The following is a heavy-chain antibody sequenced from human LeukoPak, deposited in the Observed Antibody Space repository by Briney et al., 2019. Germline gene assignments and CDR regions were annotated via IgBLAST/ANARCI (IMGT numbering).Heavy chain of an antibody. CDR3: ARGRRGSSWYYYYMDV. J-gene: IGHJ6*03. CDR2: ITPIFGTA. V-gene: IGHV1-69*01. CDR1: GGTFSSYA. Sequence: SVKVSCKASGGTFSSYAISWVRQAPGQGLEWMGGITPIFGTANYAQKFQGRVTITADESTSTAYMELGSLRSEDTAVYYCARGRRGSSWYYYYMDVWGKGTTVTISS. D-gene: IGHD6-13*01.